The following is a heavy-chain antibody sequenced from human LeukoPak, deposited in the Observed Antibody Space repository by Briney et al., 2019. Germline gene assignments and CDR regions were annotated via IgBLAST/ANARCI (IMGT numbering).Heavy chain of an antibody. CDR3: ARDSNWNYYYYMDV. D-gene: IGHD1-1*01. CDR1: GGSFSDYF. CDR2: INHSGRT. V-gene: IGHV4-34*01. J-gene: IGHJ6*03. Sequence: SETLSLTCAVYGGSFSDYFWGWIRQPPGKGLEWIGEINHSGRTYYNPSLKSRVTISVDTSKNQFSLNLSSVTAADTAVYYCARDSNWNYYYYMDVWGKGITVTVSS.